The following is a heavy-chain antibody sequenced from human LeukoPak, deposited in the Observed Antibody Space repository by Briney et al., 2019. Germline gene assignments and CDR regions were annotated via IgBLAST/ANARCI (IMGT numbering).Heavy chain of an antibody. J-gene: IGHJ4*02. V-gene: IGHV3-53*01. CDR3: AKAYNYGSGTN. CDR2: IYSSGST. CDR1: GFTVDNNY. D-gene: IGHD3-10*01. Sequence: PGGSLRLSCAASGFTVDNNYMIWVRQAPGKGLEWVSVIYSSGSTYYADSVKGRFTISRDNSRNTLYLQMNSLRDEDTAVYYCAKAYNYGSGTNWGQGTLVTVSS.